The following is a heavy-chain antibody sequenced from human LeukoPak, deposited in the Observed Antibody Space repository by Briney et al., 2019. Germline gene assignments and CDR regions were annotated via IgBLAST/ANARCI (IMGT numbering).Heavy chain of an antibody. CDR2: IYYSGST. CDR3: ASRHDSAAFDI. Sequence: SETLSLTCTVSDDSISGYYWSWIRQPPGKGLEWIGYIYYSGSTNYNPSLKSRVTISVDTSKNQFSLKLSSVTAADTAVYYCASRHDSAAFDIWGQGTMVTVSS. V-gene: IGHV4-59*08. CDR1: DDSISGYY. J-gene: IGHJ3*02. D-gene: IGHD2-21*02.